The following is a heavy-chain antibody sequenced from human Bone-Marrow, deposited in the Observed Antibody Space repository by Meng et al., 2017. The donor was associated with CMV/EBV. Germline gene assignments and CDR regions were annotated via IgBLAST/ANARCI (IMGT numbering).Heavy chain of an antibody. CDR3: AKAFSSSWYRENYDY. D-gene: IGHD6-13*01. V-gene: IGHV3-23*01. CDR2: ITASGGST. CDR1: GFTFRTYA. J-gene: IGHJ4*02. Sequence: GGSLRLSCAASGFTFRTYAMSWVRQAPGKGLEWVSAITASGGSTYHADSVKDRFTISRDNSKNTLYLQMNSLRAEDTAVYYCAKAFSSSWYRENYDYWGQGALVNVSS.